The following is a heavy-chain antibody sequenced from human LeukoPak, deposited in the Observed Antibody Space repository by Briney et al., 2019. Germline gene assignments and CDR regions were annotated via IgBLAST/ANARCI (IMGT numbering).Heavy chain of an antibody. J-gene: IGHJ5*02. CDR2: ISYDGSNK. D-gene: IGHD2-15*01. CDR1: GFTFSRYG. V-gene: IGHV3-30*18. Sequence: PRGSLRLSCAASGFTFSRYGMHWVRQAPGKGLEWLAFISYDGSNKYYADSVKGRFIISRDNSKNTLYLQMNSLRAEDTAVYYCAKNGIVVVVPTNWFDPWGQGTLVTVSS. CDR3: AKNGIVVVVPTNWFDP.